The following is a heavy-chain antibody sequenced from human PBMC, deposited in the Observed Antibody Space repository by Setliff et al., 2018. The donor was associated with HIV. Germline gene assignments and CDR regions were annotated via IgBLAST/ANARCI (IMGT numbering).Heavy chain of an antibody. CDR2: IYHSGTT. D-gene: IGHD3-10*01. J-gene: IGHJ4*02. CDR3: ASLYYISSWTSYFDS. Sequence: SETLSLTCAVSGYAITSGFYWGWIRQPPGKGLEWIGSIYHSGTTNYHSSLKSRVTLSVDTSKNQFSLELSSVTASDTAVYRCASLYYISSWTSYFDSWGQGTLVTVSS. CDR1: GYAITSGFY. V-gene: IGHV4-38-2*01.